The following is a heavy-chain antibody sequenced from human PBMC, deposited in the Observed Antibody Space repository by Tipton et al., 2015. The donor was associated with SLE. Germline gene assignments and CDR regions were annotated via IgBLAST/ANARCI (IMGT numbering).Heavy chain of an antibody. J-gene: IGHJ6*03. Sequence: TLSLTCTVSSDSISSGDSYWSWIRQHPGKGLEWVGYIYYTGTTYYNPSLKSRATISVDTSKNQFSLSLNSVTAADTAVYYCARASSIGARYFYYDMDVSGKGTAVTVSS. V-gene: IGHV4-31*03. D-gene: IGHD6-6*01. CDR3: ARASSIGARYFYYDMDV. CDR1: SDSISSGDSY. CDR2: IYYTGTT.